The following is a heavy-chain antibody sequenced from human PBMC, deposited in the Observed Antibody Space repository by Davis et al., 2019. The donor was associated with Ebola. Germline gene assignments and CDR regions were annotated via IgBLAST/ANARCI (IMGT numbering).Heavy chain of an antibody. Sequence: PSETLSLTCAVYGGSVSSYYWSWIRHPPGKGLEWIGEINHSATTNYNPSLKRRVTISVDTSKNQFSLKLSSVTAADTAVYYCARAKSSTSYRRLLNWFDPWGQGTLVTVSS. CDR3: ARAKSSTSYRRLLNWFDP. CDR1: GGSVSSYY. J-gene: IGHJ5*02. CDR2: INHSATT. D-gene: IGHD2-2*01. V-gene: IGHV4-34*01.